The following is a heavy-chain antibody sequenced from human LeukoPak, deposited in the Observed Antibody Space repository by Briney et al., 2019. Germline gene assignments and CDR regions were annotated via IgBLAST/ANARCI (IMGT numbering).Heavy chain of an antibody. D-gene: IGHD6-13*01. J-gene: IGHJ6*02. V-gene: IGHV4-59*12. CDR1: GGSISSYY. CDR3: ARGLRSSSWSYYYGMDV. CDR2: IYYSGST. Sequence: SETLSLTCTVSGGSISSYYWSWIRQPPGKGLEWIGYIYYSGSTNYNPSLKSRVTISVDTSKNQFSLKLSSVTAADTAVYYCARGLRSSSWSYYYGMDVWGQGTTVTVSS.